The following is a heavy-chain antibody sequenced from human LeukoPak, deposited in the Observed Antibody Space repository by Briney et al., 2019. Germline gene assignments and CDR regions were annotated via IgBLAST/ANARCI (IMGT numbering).Heavy chain of an antibody. CDR1: GFTFSDYY. J-gene: IGHJ3*02. V-gene: IGHV3-11*01. D-gene: IGHD3-10*01. Sequence: GGSLRLSCAASGFTFSDYYMSWIRQAPGKGLEWVSYISSSGSTIYYADSVKGRFTISRDNAKNSLYLQMNSLRAEDTAVYYCASAMVRDRYAFDIWAKGQWSPSLQ. CDR3: ASAMVRDRYAFDI. CDR2: ISSSGSTI.